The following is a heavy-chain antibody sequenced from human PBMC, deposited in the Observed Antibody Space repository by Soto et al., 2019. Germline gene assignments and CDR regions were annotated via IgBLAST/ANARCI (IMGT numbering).Heavy chain of an antibody. CDR2: IGDTGTFI. D-gene: IGHD4-4*01. CDR1: AFIFSDHS. Sequence: EVQLVESGGGLVKPGGSLRLSCVGSAFIFSDHSMNWVRQAPGKGLEWVTSIGDTGTFIYYADSVKGRFTISRDNAKNSLFLQMDSLRPEDTAVYYCARDQRYLRQGYSDYWGQGTLVTVSS. J-gene: IGHJ4*02. V-gene: IGHV3-21*01. CDR3: ARDQRYLRQGYSDY.